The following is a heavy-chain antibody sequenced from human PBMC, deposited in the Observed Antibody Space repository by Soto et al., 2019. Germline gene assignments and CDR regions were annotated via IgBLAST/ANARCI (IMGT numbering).Heavy chain of an antibody. V-gene: IGHV1-69*02. Sequence: QVQLVQSGAEVKKPGSSVKVSCKASGGTFSSYTISWVRQAPGQGLEWMGRIIPILGIANYAQKFQGRVTMTAGKSXXTXYXXLSILRSEDTAVYYCARAPLYCSGGSCYSVRWFDPWGQGTLVTVSS. CDR2: IIPILGIA. CDR1: GGTFSSYT. CDR3: ARAPLYCSGGSCYSVRWFDP. J-gene: IGHJ5*02. D-gene: IGHD2-15*01.